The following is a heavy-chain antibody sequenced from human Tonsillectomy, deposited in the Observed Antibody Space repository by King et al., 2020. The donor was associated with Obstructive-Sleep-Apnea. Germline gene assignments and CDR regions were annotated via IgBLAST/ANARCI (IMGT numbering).Heavy chain of an antibody. V-gene: IGHV3-30-3*01. J-gene: IGHJ6*02. CDR3: ARAHGSGDYYYYGMDV. D-gene: IGHD3-10*01. CDR1: GFTLSAYA. CDR2: ISYDGSNK. Sequence: VQLVESGGGVVQPGRSLRLSCAASGFTLSAYAMHWVRQAPGKGLEWVAVISYDGSNKYYGDSVKGRFTISRDNSKNTLYLQMNSLRAEDTAVYYCARAHGSGDYYYYGMDVWGQGTTVTVSS.